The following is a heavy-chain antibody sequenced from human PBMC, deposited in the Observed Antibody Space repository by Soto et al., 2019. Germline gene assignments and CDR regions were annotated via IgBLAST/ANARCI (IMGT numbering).Heavy chain of an antibody. CDR1: GYSISSGYY. D-gene: IGHD6-6*01. CDR3: ARDRSSPMWDAFDI. Sequence: SETLSLTCAVSGYSISSGYYWGWIRQPPGKGLEWIGSIYHSGSTYYNPSLKSRVTISVDTSKNQFSLKLSSVTAADTDVYYCARDRSSPMWDAFDIWGQGTMVTVSS. J-gene: IGHJ3*02. V-gene: IGHV4-38-2*02. CDR2: IYHSGST.